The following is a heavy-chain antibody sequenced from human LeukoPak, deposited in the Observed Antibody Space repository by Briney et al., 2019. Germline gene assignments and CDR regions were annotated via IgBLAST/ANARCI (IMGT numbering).Heavy chain of an antibody. CDR2: IYYSGST. CDR1: GGSISSYY. J-gene: IGHJ6*02. CDR3: ARISGGGYSSGWYYYGMDV. Sequence: SETLSLTCTVSGGSISSYYWSWIRQPPGKGLEWIGYIYYSGSTNYNPSLKSRVTISVDTSKNQFSLKLSSVTAADTAVYYCARISGGGYSSGWYYYGMDVWGQGTTVTVSS. D-gene: IGHD6-19*01. V-gene: IGHV4-59*01.